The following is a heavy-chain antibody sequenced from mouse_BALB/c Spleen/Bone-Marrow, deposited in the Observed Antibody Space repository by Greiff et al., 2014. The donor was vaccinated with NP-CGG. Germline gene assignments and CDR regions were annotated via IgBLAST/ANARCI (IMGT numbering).Heavy chain of an antibody. CDR1: GFTFSDFY. J-gene: IGHJ4*01. CDR2: ISDGGTYT. Sequence: VQLKESGGDLVKPGGSLKLSCAASGFTFSDFYMFWFRQTPEKRLEWVATISDGGTYTYYPDSVKGRFTISKDNAKNNLYLQMSSLKSEDTAMYYCARSGERYGAMDYWGQGTS. V-gene: IGHV5-4*02. CDR3: ARSGERYGAMDY. D-gene: IGHD1-1*02.